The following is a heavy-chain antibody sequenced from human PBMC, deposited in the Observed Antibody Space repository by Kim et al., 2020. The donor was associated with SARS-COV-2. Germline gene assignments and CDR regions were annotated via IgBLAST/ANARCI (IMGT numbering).Heavy chain of an antibody. J-gene: IGHJ6*02. V-gene: IGHV3-11*04. CDR3: ARDYYGSGSYYNLYYYYGMDV. D-gene: IGHD3-10*01. CDR2: ISSSGSTI. CDR1: GFTFSDYY. Sequence: GGSLRLSCAASGFTFSDYYMSWIRQAPGKGLEWVSYISSSGSTIYYADSVKGRFTISRDNAKNSLYLQMNSLRAEDTAVYYCARDYYGSGSYYNLYYYYGMDVWGQGTTVTVSS.